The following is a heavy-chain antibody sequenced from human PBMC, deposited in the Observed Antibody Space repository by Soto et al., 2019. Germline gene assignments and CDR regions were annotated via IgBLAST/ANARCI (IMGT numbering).Heavy chain of an antibody. CDR2: FYYSGTT. V-gene: IGHV4-61*08. D-gene: IGHD2-15*01. CDR1: GGSVSSPDYY. J-gene: IGHJ5*02. Sequence: SETLSLTCTVSGGSVSSPDYYWSWIRQPPGKGLEWIGFFYYSGTTNYNPSLKSRVTISVDTSKNQFSLKLSSVTAADTAVYYCARGRGYCSGGSCYPFDPWGQGTLVTVPS. CDR3: ARGRGYCSGGSCYPFDP.